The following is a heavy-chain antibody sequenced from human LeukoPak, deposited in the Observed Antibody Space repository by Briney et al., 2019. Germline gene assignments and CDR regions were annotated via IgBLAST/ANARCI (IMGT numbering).Heavy chain of an antibody. CDR2: INPNSGGT. CDR3: ARDALGYCSGGSCYFDY. V-gene: IGHV1-2*02. Sequence: ASVKVSCKASGYTFTSYYMHWVRQAPGQGLEWMGWINPNSGGTNYAQKLQGRVTMTTDTSTSTAYMELRSLRSDDTAVYYCARDALGYCSGGSCYFDYWGQGTLVTVSS. D-gene: IGHD2-15*01. CDR1: GYTFTSYY. J-gene: IGHJ4*02.